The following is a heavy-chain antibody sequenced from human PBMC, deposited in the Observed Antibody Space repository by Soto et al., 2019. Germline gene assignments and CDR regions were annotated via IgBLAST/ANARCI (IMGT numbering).Heavy chain of an antibody. CDR2: IYPGDSDT. Sequence: GESLKISCNGSGYSFTSYWIGWVRQMPGKGLEWMGIIYPGDSDTRYSPSFQGQVTISADKSISTAYLQWSSLKASDTAMYYCARYGVGATYYYYYGMDVWGQGTTVTVSS. V-gene: IGHV5-51*01. CDR1: GYSFTSYW. J-gene: IGHJ6*02. D-gene: IGHD1-26*01. CDR3: ARYGVGATYYYYYGMDV.